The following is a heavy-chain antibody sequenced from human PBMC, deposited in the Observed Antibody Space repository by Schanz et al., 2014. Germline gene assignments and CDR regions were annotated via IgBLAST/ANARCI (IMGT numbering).Heavy chain of an antibody. V-gene: IGHV3-23*01. CDR2: ISGSGGST. J-gene: IGHJ3*02. D-gene: IGHD3-10*01. CDR3: AKGRFGELSAFDT. CDR1: GFTFSSYA. Sequence: EVQLLESGGGLVQPGGSLRLSCAASGFTFSSYAMSWVRQAPGKGLEWVSAISGSGGSTYYADSVKGRFTISRDNSKNTLYLQMNSLRAEDTAVYYCAKGRFGELSAFDTWSHCTMVAVSP.